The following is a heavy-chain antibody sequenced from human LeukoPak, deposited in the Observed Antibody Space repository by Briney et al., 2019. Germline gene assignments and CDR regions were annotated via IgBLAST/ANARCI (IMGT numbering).Heavy chain of an antibody. V-gene: IGHV3-21*01. CDR1: GFTFSSYS. CDR2: ISSSSSYI. Sequence: PGGSLRLSCAASGFTFSSYSMNWVRQAPGKGLEWVSSISSSSSYIYYADSVKGRFTISRDNAKNSLYLQMNSLRAEDTAVYYCARGPPNWNDFGVFDWGQGPLVTVSS. D-gene: IGHD1-20*01. CDR3: ARGPPNWNDFGVFD. J-gene: IGHJ4*02.